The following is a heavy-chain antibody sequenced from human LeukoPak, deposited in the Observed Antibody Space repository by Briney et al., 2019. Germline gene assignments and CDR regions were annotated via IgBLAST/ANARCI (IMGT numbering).Heavy chain of an antibody. CDR1: GESLNSYY. CDR3: ARGAWATRLAS. CDR2: IYESGTP. V-gene: IGHV4-34*01. J-gene: IGHJ4*02. D-gene: IGHD2-15*01. Sequence: SETLSLTCAVYGESLNSYYWSWVRQPPGEGMEWIGEIYESGTPKYHPSLNSPVAISLVPSKQQFSLRLSSVTAADTAVYYCARGAWATRLASWGLGTPVIVSS.